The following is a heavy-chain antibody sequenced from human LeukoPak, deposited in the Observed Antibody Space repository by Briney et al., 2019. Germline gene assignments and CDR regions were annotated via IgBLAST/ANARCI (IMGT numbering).Heavy chain of an antibody. J-gene: IGHJ4*02. D-gene: IGHD3-22*01. CDR3: AKESLGITMIVVLMGDY. CDR2: ISTYKGST. CDR1: GYWFISYG. Sequence: GASVKVSCKACGYWFISYGISWVRQAPGQGREGVGWISTYKGSTNYAQNLQGRITLTTDTSTSTAYMELRRLRSDDTAVYYCAKESLGITMIVVLMGDYWGQGTLVTVSS. V-gene: IGHV1-18*01.